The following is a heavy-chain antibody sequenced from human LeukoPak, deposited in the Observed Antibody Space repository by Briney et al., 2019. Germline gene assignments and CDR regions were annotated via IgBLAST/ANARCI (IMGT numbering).Heavy chain of an antibody. CDR3: ARDPSLLWFGESTWNWFDP. Sequence: GGSLRLSCAASGFTFSSYSMNWVRQAPGKGLEWVSSISSSSSYIYYADSVKGRFTISRDNAKNSLYLQMNSLRAEDTAVYYCARDPSLLWFGESTWNWFDPWGQGTLVTLSS. CDR2: ISSSSSYI. J-gene: IGHJ5*02. CDR1: GFTFSSYS. D-gene: IGHD3-10*01. V-gene: IGHV3-21*01.